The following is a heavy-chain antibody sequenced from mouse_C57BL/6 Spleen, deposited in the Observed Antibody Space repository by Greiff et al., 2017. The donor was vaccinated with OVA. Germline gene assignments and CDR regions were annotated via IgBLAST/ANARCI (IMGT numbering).Heavy chain of an antibody. D-gene: IGHD1-1*01. CDR3: TRAPCYYGSSPWFAY. CDR1: GFTFSDAW. V-gene: IGHV6-6*01. J-gene: IGHJ3*01. Sequence: EVNVVESGGGLVQPGGSMKLSCAASGFTFSDAWMDWVRQSPEKGLEWVAEIRNKANNHATYYAESVKGRFTISRDDSKSSVYLQMNSLRAEDTGIYYCTRAPCYYGSSPWFAYWGQGTLVTVSA. CDR2: IRNKANNHAT.